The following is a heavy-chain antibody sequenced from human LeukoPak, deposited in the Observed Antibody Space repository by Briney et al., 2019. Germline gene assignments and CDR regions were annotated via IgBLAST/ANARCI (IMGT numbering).Heavy chain of an antibody. J-gene: IGHJ4*02. CDR1: EFTFSRYW. CDR2: IKEDGSEN. Sequence: GGSLRLSCAASEFTFSRYWMTWVRQAPGKGLEWVANIKEDGSENSYVESVKGRFTISRDNAKNSLYLQLNSLRAEDTAVYFCARQRYSDYWGQGTLVTVSS. V-gene: IGHV3-7*01. D-gene: IGHD1-1*01. CDR3: ARQRYSDY.